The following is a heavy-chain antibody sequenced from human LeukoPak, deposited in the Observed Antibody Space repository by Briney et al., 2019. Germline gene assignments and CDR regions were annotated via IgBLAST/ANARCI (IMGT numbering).Heavy chain of an antibody. Sequence: GGSLRLSCAASGFAFSSYWMHWVRQTPEEGLAWVAHINTDGSSTNYADSVKGRFTISRDNARNTVYLQMSSLRAEDTAIYYCTRDNGGVDIWGQGTLVTVSS. CDR2: INTDGSST. J-gene: IGHJ5*02. CDR3: TRDNGGVDI. CDR1: GFAFSSYW. V-gene: IGHV3-74*01. D-gene: IGHD6-25*01.